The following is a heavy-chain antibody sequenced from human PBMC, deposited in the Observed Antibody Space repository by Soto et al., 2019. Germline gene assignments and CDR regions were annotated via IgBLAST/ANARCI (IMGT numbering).Heavy chain of an antibody. Sequence: EVQLVESGGGLVQPGGSLRLSCAASGFTFSDFWMSWVRHAPGKGLEWVANIKEDGSEKYYVDSVKGRFTISRNNAQNSLYLQMNSLRAEDTAVYYCGRGGSWVSGYWGPGTLVTVSS. V-gene: IGHV3-7*05. CDR2: IKEDGSEK. J-gene: IGHJ4*02. D-gene: IGHD6-13*01. CDR1: GFTFSDFW. CDR3: GRGGSWVSGY.